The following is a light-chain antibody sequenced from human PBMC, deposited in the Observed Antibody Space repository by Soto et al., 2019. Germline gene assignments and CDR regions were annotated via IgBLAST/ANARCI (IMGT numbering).Light chain of an antibody. J-gene: IGKJ1*01. CDR3: QQFKSERS. CDR2: KAS. CDR1: QYISTW. V-gene: IGKV1-5*03. Sequence: DIQMTQSPSTLSASVGDRVTITCRASQYISTWLAWYQQKPGKAPKLLIYKASSLESGVPSRLSGSGSGTEFTLTISILQRDDCATYYSQQFKSERSFGRGTKVEIK.